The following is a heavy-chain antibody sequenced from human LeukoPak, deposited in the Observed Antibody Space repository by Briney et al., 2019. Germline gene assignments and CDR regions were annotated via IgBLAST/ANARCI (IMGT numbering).Heavy chain of an antibody. CDR2: INPNSGGT. CDR1: GYTFTSYY. D-gene: IGHD1-26*01. Sequence: ASVKVSCKASGYTFTSYYMHWVRQAPGQGLEWMGWINPNSGGTNYAQKFQGRVTMTRDTSISTAYMELSRLRSDDTAVYYCARVTDSGSYFEGGAFDYWGQGTLVTVSS. J-gene: IGHJ4*02. V-gene: IGHV1-2*02. CDR3: ARVTDSGSYFEGGAFDY.